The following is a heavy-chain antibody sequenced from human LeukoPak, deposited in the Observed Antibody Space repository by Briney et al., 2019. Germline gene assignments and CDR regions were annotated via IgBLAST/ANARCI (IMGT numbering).Heavy chain of an antibody. Sequence: SETLSLTCTVSGGSISSSSYSWGWIRQPPGKGLEWIGSIYYSGSTYYNPFLKSRVTISVDTSKNQFSLKLSSVTAADTAVYYCARYPGGYWGQGTLVTVSS. CDR3: ARYPGGY. J-gene: IGHJ4*02. D-gene: IGHD1-20*01. V-gene: IGHV4-39*01. CDR1: GGSISSSSYS. CDR2: IYYSGST.